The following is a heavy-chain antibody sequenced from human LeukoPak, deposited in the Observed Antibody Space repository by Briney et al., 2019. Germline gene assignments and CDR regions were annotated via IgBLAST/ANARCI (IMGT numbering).Heavy chain of an antibody. CDR3: AKRTGYGGYYFDY. CDR1: GFTFSSVG. D-gene: IGHD4-23*01. CDR2: ISGSGGST. Sequence: GGSLTLSCAASGFTFSSVGMRWARQAPGKGLEWISAISGSGGSTYYADSVKGRFTISRDNSKNTLYLQMNSLRAEDTAVYYCAKRTGYGGYYFDYWGQGTLVTVSS. V-gene: IGHV3-23*01. J-gene: IGHJ4*02.